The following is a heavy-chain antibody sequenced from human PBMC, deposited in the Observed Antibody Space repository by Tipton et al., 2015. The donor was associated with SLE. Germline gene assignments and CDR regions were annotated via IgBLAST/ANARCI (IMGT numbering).Heavy chain of an antibody. V-gene: IGHV4-38-2*02. CDR1: DYSISSGYY. CDR3: AREFLNPVTTVHYFFDL. D-gene: IGHD4-11*01. CDR2: IFHGGST. Sequence: TLSLICVVSDYSISSGYYWGWIRQPPGKGLEWIGSIFHGGSTYYNPSLHNRVTISVDTSKNQFSLKVRSVTAADTAVYYCAREFLNPVTTVHYFFDLWGRGTLVTVSS. J-gene: IGHJ2*01.